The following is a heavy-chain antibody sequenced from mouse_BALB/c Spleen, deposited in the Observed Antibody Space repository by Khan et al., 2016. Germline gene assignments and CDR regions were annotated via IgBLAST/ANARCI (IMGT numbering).Heavy chain of an antibody. V-gene: IGHV3-2*02. CDR3: AIWLRQRNWFAY. Sequence: EVQLQESGPGLVKPSQSLSLTCTATGYSITSDYAWNWIRQFPGNKLEWMGYISYSGSTSYNPSLKSRISSPRDTSKHQFFLPLNSVTTEDTATDYCAIWLRQRNWFAYWGQGTLVTVSA. D-gene: IGHD2-2*01. CDR1: GYSITSDYA. CDR2: ISYSGST. J-gene: IGHJ3*01.